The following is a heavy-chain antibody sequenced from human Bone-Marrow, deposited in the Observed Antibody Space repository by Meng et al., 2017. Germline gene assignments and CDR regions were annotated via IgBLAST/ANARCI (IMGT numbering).Heavy chain of an antibody. Sequence: SETLSLTCAVYGGSFSGYYCIWIRQPPGKGLEWIGEINYSGSTNYSPSLKSRVTMSVDTSKNQFSLKLSSVTAADTAVYYCASGGYSGSYYPFDYWGQGTLVTVSS. CDR3: ASGGYSGSYYPFDY. V-gene: IGHV4-34*01. J-gene: IGHJ4*02. D-gene: IGHD1-26*01. CDR1: GGSFSGYY. CDR2: INYSGST.